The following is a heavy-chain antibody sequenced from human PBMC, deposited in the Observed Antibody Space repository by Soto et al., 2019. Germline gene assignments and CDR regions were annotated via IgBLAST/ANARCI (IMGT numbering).Heavy chain of an antibody. CDR2: IYPGDSDT. V-gene: IGHV5-51*01. J-gene: IGHJ4*02. CDR1: GYSFTSYW. Sequence: EVQLVQSGAEVKKPGESLKISCKGSGYSFTSYWIGWVRQMTGKGLEWMGIIYPGDSDTRYSPSFQGQVTISADKSISTAYLEWRCVKDSDTAIYYCARQKGLALKVWGQGTLVNVSS. D-gene: IGHD6-6*01. CDR3: ARQKGLALKV.